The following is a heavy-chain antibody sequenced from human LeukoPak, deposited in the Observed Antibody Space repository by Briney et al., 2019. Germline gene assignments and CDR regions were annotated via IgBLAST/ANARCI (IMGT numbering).Heavy chain of an antibody. J-gene: IGHJ4*02. CDR3: ARGWKIADCSGGSCYLSPTYYFDY. V-gene: IGHV4-34*01. D-gene: IGHD2-15*01. Sequence: PSETLSLTCAVYGGSFSGYYWSWIRQPPGKGLEWIGEINHSGSTNYNPSLKSRVTISVDTSKNQFSLKLSSVTAADTAVYYCARGWKIADCSGGSCYLSPTYYFDYWGQGTLVTVSS. CDR2: INHSGST. CDR1: GGSFSGYY.